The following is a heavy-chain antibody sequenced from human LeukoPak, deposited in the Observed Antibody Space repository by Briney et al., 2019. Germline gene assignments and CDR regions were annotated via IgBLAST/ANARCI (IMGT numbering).Heavy chain of an antibody. D-gene: IGHD7-27*01. CDR1: GFTFSNAW. V-gene: IGHV3-15*01. J-gene: IGHJ4*02. CDR3: TTGRPGVVAWRSP. Sequence: PGGSLRLSCAASGFTFSNAWMSWVRQAPGKGLEWVGRIKSKTDGGTTDYAAPVKGRFTISRDDSKNTLYLQMNSLKTEDTAVYYCTTGRPGVVAWRSPWGQGTLVTVSS. CDR2: IKSKTDGGTT.